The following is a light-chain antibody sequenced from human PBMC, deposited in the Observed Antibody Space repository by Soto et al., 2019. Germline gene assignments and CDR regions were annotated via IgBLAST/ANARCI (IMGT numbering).Light chain of an antibody. CDR3: VLYMGSGIWV. V-gene: IGLV8-61*01. J-gene: IGLJ3*02. Sequence: QTVVTQEPSFSVSPGGTVTLTCGLSSGSVSTSYYPSWYQQTPGQSPRTLIYRTNTRSSGVPDRFSGSILGNKAALTITGAQADDEPDYYCVLYMGSGIWVFGGGTKLTVL. CDR2: RTN. CDR1: SGSVSTSYY.